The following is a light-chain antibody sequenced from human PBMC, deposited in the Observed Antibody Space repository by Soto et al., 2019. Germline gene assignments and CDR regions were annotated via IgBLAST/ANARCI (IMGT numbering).Light chain of an antibody. CDR1: NRDVGANDW. V-gene: IGLV2-8*01. J-gene: IGLJ2*01. Sequence: QSVLTQPPSASGSPGQSVTISCTGTNRDVGANDWVAWYQQHPGKAPKLMIYGVNRRPSGVPDRFSGSKSGNTASLTVSGLQVEDEAEYFCISYGLSRIFGGGTQLTVL. CDR3: ISYGLSRI. CDR2: GVN.